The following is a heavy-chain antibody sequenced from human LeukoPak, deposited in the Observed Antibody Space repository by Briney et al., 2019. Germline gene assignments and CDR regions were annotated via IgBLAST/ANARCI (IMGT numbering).Heavy chain of an antibody. Sequence: GGSLRLSCAASGFTFSSYSMNWVRQAPGKGLEWVSSISSSSSYIYYADSVKGRFTISRDNAKNSLYLQMNSLRAEDTAVYYCARVLLDDSSGYYVFDYWGQGTLVTVSS. V-gene: IGHV3-21*01. CDR1: GFTFSSYS. CDR3: ARVLLDDSSGYYVFDY. J-gene: IGHJ4*02. D-gene: IGHD3-22*01. CDR2: ISSSSSYI.